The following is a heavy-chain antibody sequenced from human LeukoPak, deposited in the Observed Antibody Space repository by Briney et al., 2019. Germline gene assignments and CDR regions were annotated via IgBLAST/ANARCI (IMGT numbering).Heavy chain of an antibody. J-gene: IGHJ4*02. V-gene: IGHV4-34*01. CDR1: GGSFSGYY. CDR3: ARGVTMIPLGY. D-gene: IGHD3-22*01. CDR2: INHSGST. Sequence: SETLSLTCAVYGGSFSGYYWSWIRQPPGKGREWIGEINHSGSTNYNPSLKSRVTISVDTSKNPFSLQLSSVTAADPAVYYCARGVTMIPLGYWGQGTLVTVSS.